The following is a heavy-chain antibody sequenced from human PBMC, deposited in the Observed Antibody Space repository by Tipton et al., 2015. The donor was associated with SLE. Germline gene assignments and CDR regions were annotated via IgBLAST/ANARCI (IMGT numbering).Heavy chain of an antibody. V-gene: IGHV3-33*01. D-gene: IGHD2-15*01. CDR1: GFTFSSYG. CDR2: IWYDGSNK. J-gene: IGHJ3*02. Sequence: SLRLSCAASGFTFSSYGMHWVRQAPGKGLEWVAVIWYDGSNKYYADSVKGRFTISRDNSKNTLYLQMNSLRAEDTAVYYCASELIEYCSGGSCYSDAFDIWGQGTMVTVSS. CDR3: ASELIEYCSGGSCYSDAFDI.